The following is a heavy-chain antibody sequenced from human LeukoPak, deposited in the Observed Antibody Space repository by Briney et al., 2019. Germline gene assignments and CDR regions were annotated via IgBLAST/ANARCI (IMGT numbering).Heavy chain of an antibody. J-gene: IGHJ4*02. Sequence: PGGSLRLSCAASGFTFSSYAMHWVRQAPGKGLEWVAVISYDGSNKYYADSVKGRFTISRDNSKNTLYLQMNSLRAEDTAVYYCASEVEYSIPAMGCWGQGTLVTVSS. D-gene: IGHD6-6*01. CDR2: ISYDGSNK. CDR3: ASEVEYSIPAMGC. V-gene: IGHV3-30*04. CDR1: GFTFSSYA.